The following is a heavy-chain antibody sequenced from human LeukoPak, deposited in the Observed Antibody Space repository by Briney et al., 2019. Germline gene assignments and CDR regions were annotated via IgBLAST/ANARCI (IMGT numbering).Heavy chain of an antibody. J-gene: IGHJ4*02. D-gene: IGHD5-24*01. CDR3: AKHQGDGSYFDY. V-gene: IGHV3-23*01. CDR1: GFSFSTYA. CDR2: ISAGGATI. Sequence: GGSLRLSCAASGFSFSTYAMSWVRQAPGKGLEWVSAISAGGATIYYADSVKGRFTISRDNSKNTLYLQMNSLRAEDTAVYYCAKHQGDGSYFDYWGQGTLVTVSS.